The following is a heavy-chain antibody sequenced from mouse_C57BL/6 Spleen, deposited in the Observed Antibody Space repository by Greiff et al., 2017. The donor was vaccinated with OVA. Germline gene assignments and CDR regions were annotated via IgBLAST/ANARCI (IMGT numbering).Heavy chain of an antibody. V-gene: IGHV1-69*01. CDR1: GYTFTSYW. Sequence: QVQLQQPGAELVMPGASVKLSCKASGYTFTSYWMHWVKQRPGPGLEWIGAIDPSASYTNYNQKFKGKSTLTVDKSSSTAYMQLSSLTSEDSAVYYCARGRDGRFAYWGQGTLVTVSA. CDR2: IDPSASYT. J-gene: IGHJ3*01. D-gene: IGHD1-1*01. CDR3: ARGRDGRFAY.